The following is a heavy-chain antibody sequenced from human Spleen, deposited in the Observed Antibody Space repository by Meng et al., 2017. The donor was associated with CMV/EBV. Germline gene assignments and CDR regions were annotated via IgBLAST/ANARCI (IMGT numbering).Heavy chain of an antibody. CDR2: ISSSSNYI. J-gene: IGHJ4*02. CDR1: GFIFSSYS. D-gene: IGHD5-12*01. V-gene: IGHV3-21*04. Sequence: GESLKISCAASGFIFSSYSMNWVRQVPGKGLEWVSSISSSSNYIYYGDSVKGRFTISRDNAKNSLYLQMNSLRAEDTAVYYCARGGATRGGGLGSELDYWGQGTLVTVSS. CDR3: ARGGATRGGGLGSELDY.